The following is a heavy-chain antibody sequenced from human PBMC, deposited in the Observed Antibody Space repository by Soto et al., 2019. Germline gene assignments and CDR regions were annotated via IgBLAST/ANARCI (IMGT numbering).Heavy chain of an antibody. CDR3: ARSMYSTSAQLYYGMDV. V-gene: IGHV4-38-2*01. CDR1: GYSIRSGYF. CDR2: MYHSGIT. J-gene: IGHJ6*02. D-gene: IGHD6-6*01. Sequence: SETLSLTCAVSGYSIRSGYFWGWIRQPPGKGLEWIGSMYHSGITYYNLSLKSRVTISVDTSKNQLSPKLSSATAADTAVYYCARSMYSTSAQLYYGMDVWGQGTTVTSP.